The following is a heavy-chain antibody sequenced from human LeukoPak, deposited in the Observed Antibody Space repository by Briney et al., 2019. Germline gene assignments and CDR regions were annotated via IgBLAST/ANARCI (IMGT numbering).Heavy chain of an antibody. Sequence: GGSLRLSCAASGFTFSSYAMSWVRQAPGKGLEWVSAISGSGGSTYYADSVKGRFTISRDNSKNTLYLQMNSLRAEDTAVYYCARVAGRFGELYGYGMDVWGQGTTVTVSS. V-gene: IGHV3-23*01. CDR2: ISGSGGST. J-gene: IGHJ6*02. CDR1: GFTFSSYA. D-gene: IGHD3-10*01. CDR3: ARVAGRFGELYGYGMDV.